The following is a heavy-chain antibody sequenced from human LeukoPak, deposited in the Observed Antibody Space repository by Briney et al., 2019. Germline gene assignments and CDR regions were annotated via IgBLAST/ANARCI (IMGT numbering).Heavy chain of an antibody. CDR2: MHRDGST. CDR3: ARDSGDGDYEPLNS. V-gene: IGHV3-53*01. Sequence: GGSLKLSCAASGFTVSTNYMSWVRQAPGKGLEWVSIMHRDGSTYYADSVKGRFTISRDNFKNTLYLQMNRLRAEDTAMYYCARDSGDGDYEPLNSWGPGTLVTVSS. D-gene: IGHD4-17*01. CDR1: GFTVSTNY. J-gene: IGHJ5*02.